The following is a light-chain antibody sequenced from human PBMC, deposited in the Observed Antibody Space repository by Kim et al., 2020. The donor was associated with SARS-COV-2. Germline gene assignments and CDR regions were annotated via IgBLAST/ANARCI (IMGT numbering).Light chain of an antibody. Sequence: ELTQPPSVSGTPGQWVTLSCSGNNSNIGSNYVYWYQQLPGTAPKLLIFRNNERPSGVPDRFSGSTSGTSASLAISGLRSEDEADYYCSSWDDSLSGREIFGGGTQLTVL. CDR2: RNN. CDR3: SSWDDSLSGREI. CDR1: NSNIGSNY. V-gene: IGLV1-47*01. J-gene: IGLJ2*01.